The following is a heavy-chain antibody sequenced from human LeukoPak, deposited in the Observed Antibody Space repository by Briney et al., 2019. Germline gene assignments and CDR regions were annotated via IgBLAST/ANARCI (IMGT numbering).Heavy chain of an antibody. CDR3: ARDRARTFDY. V-gene: IGHV3-48*01. CDR1: GFTFSTYS. Sequence: PGGSLRLSCAAYGFTFSTYSMHWVRQAPGKGLEWVSYIRGSSSPIYYADSVKGRFTSYRDNANNSLYVQMNSLRAEDTAVYYCARDRARTFDYWGQGTLVTVSS. J-gene: IGHJ4*02. CDR2: IRGSSSPI. D-gene: IGHD6-6*01.